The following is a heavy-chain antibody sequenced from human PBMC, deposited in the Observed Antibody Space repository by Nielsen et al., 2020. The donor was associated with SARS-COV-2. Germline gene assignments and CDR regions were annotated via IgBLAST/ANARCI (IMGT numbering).Heavy chain of an antibody. V-gene: IGHV3-9*01. CDR3: AKDIIVATVGGPGY. CDR2: ISWNSGSI. J-gene: IGHJ4*02. Sequence: SLKISCAASGFTFSSYWMHWVRQAPGKGLEWVSGISWNSGSIGYADSVKGRFTISRDNAKNSLYLQMNSLRAEDTALYYCAKDIIVATVGGPGYWGQGTLVTVSS. D-gene: IGHD5-12*01. CDR1: GFTFSSYW.